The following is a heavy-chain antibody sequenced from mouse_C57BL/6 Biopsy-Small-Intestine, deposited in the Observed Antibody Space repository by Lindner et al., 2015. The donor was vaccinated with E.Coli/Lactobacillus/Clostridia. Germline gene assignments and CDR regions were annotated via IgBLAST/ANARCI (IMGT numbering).Heavy chain of an antibody. CDR3: AREIYYGDHYYAMDY. J-gene: IGHJ4*01. D-gene: IGHD2-13*01. CDR1: GYAFSSSW. V-gene: IGHV1-82*01. Sequence: VQLQESGPELVKPGASVKISCKASGYAFSSSWMNWVKQRPGKGLEWIGRIYPGDGDTNYNGKFKGKATLTADKSSSTAYMQLSSLTSEDSAVYFCAREIYYGDHYYAMDYWGQGTSVTVSS. CDR2: IYPGDGDT.